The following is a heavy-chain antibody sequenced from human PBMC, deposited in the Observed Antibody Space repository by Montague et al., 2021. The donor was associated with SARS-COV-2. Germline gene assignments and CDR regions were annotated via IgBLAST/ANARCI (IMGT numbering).Heavy chain of an antibody. Sequence: SETLSLTCAVSGASISSSHWGNCIRRPPGKGLEGMGEIYHTGSTNYNPSLKSRVTISVDKSKNQFSLKLSSVTAADTAVYFCARAPIVVSGKNAFDIWGQGTMVTVSS. CDR1: GASISSSHW. V-gene: IGHV4-4*02. J-gene: IGHJ3*02. D-gene: IGHD6-19*01. CDR2: IYHTGST. CDR3: ARAPIVVSGKNAFDI.